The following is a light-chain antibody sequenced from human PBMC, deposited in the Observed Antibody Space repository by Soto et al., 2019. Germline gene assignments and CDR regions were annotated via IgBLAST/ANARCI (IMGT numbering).Light chain of an antibody. CDR3: NSYTSSSTLCV. CDR1: SSDVGGYNY. J-gene: IGLJ1*01. CDR2: EVS. Sequence: QSALTQPPSASGSPGQSVAISCTGTSSDVGGYNYVSWYQQHPGRAPKLIIYEVSNRPSGVSTRFSGSKSGNTASLTISGLQAEDEADYYCNSYTSSSTLCVFGTGTKVTVL. V-gene: IGLV2-14*01.